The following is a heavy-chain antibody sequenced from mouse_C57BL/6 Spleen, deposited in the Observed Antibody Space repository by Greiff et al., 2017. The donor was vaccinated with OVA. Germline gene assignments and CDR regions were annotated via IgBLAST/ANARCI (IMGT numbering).Heavy chain of an antibody. CDR3: AREGYYYGSSSFAY. D-gene: IGHD1-1*01. Sequence: QVQLQQPGAELVKPGASVKLSCKASGYTFTSYWMHWVKQRPGRGLEWIGRIDPNSGGTKNNEKFKIKATLTVAKPSSTAYMQISSLKSEDSAVYYCAREGYYYGSSSFAYWGQGTLVTVSA. CDR2: IDPNSGGT. V-gene: IGHV1-72*01. J-gene: IGHJ3*01. CDR1: GYTFTSYW.